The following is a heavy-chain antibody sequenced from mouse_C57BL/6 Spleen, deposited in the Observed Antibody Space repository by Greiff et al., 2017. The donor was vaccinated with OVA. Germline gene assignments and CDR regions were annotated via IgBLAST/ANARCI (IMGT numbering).Heavy chain of an antibody. J-gene: IGHJ4*01. CDR3: VGDITYDYDGYYAMDY. D-gene: IGHD2-4*01. CDR2: IRRKSSNYAT. CDR1: GFTFNTYA. Sequence: EVQRVESGGGLVQPQGSLKLSCAASGFTFNTYAMHWVRQAPGKGLEWVARIRRKSSNYATYYADSVKDRFTIYRDDSQSILYLQMNNLKTEDTAMYYCVGDITYDYDGYYAMDYWGQGTSVTVSS. V-gene: IGHV10-3*01.